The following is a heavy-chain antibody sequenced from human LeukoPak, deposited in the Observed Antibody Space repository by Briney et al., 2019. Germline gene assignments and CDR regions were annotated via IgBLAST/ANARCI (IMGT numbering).Heavy chain of an antibody. D-gene: IGHD6-13*01. CDR3: ARWSAAGGGHFDY. J-gene: IGHJ4*02. V-gene: IGHV4-4*02. CDR1: GVSISSSNW. CDR2: IYHSGST. Sequence: SETLSLTCAVSGVSISSSNWWSWVRQPPGKGLEWIGEIYHSGSTNYNPSLKSRVTISVDKSKNQFSLKLSSVTAADTAVYYCARWSAAGGGHFDYWGQGTLVTVSS.